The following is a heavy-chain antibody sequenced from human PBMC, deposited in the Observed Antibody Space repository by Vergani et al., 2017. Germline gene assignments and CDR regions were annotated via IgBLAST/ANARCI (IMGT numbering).Heavy chain of an antibody. CDR3: ARDLKGQQLYY. CDR2: INPSGGST. Sequence: QVQLVQSGAEVKKPGASVKVSCKASGYTFTSYYMHWVRQAPGQELEWMGIINPSGGSTSYAQKFQGRVTMTRDTSTSTVYMELSSLRSEDTAVYYCARDLKGQQLYYWGQGTLVTVSS. CDR1: GYTFTSYY. D-gene: IGHD6-13*01. J-gene: IGHJ4*02. V-gene: IGHV1-46*01.